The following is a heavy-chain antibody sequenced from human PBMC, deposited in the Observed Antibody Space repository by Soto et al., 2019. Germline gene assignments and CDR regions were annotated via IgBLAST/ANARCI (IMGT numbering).Heavy chain of an antibody. CDR2: SYPGDSDS. CDR1: GYSFTSYW. Sequence: ESLKISCKGSGYSFTSYWIGRVRQMPGKGLEWMGISYPGDSDSRYSPSFQGQGTISADKSISTAYLQWSSLKDSDTARYYCARYGASTYYYYGTDVRGQVTTVTASS. J-gene: IGHJ6*02. D-gene: IGHD2-8*01. V-gene: IGHV5-51*01. CDR3: ARYGASTYYYYGTDV.